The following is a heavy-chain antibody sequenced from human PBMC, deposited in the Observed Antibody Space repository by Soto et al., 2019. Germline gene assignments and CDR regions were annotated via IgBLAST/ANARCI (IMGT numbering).Heavy chain of an antibody. J-gene: IGHJ4*02. V-gene: IGHV3-33*01. CDR2: IYYDGSNK. D-gene: IGHD1-26*01. Sequence: QVQLVESGGGVVRTGRSLRLSCAASGFTFTTYGMHLVRQAPGKGLEWVALIYYDGSNKFYADSVKGRVTVSRDNSKNTLYLQLNRLRPEDTAVYYCARGTFVGAMDYWGQGTLVTVSS. CDR3: ARGTFVGAMDY. CDR1: GFTFTTYG.